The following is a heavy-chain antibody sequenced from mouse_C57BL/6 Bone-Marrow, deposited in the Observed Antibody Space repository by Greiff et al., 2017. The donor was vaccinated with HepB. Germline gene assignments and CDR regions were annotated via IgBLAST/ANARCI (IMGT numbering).Heavy chain of an antibody. CDR1: GFTFSDYY. CDR2: ISNGGGST. D-gene: IGHD2-4*01. J-gene: IGHJ2*01. Sequence: EVKVVESGGGLVQPGGSLKLSCAASGFTFSDYYMYWVRQTPEKRLEWVAYISNGGGSTYYPDTVKGRFTISRDNAKNTLYLQMSRLKSEDTAMYYCARQDDYDYFDYWGQGTTLTVSS. V-gene: IGHV5-12*01. CDR3: ARQDDYDYFDY.